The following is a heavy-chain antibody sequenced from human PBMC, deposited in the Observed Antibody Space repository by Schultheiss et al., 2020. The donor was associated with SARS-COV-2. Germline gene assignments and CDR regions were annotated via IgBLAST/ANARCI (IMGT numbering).Heavy chain of an antibody. D-gene: IGHD6-19*01. CDR1: GFTVSSNY. CDR3: ARDLSSGWYTGDAFDI. Sequence: GGSLRLSCAASGFTVSSNYMSWVRQAPGKGLEWVSIIYGGGSTYYADSVKGRFTISRDNAKNSLYLQMNSLRAEDTAVYYCARDLSSGWYTGDAFDIWGQGTMVTVSS. J-gene: IGHJ3*02. V-gene: IGHV3-66*01. CDR2: IYGGGST.